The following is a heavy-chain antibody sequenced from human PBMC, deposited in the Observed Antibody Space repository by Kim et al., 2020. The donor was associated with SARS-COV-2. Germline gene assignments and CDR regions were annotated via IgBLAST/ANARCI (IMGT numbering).Heavy chain of an antibody. CDR3: ARGRDFLVLPDHYYHMDV. CDR2: MYYSGNP. CDR1: GVSVTSGAYY. Sequence: SETLSLTCSVSGVSVTSGAYYWNWIRQHPGKGLEWIGHMYYSGNPYYTPSLRSRVTMSVDTSKNQFSLRLSSVTAADTAVYYCARGRDFLVLPDHYYHMDVWGKGTTVTVSS. V-gene: IGHV4-31*03. J-gene: IGHJ6*03. D-gene: IGHD2-2*01.